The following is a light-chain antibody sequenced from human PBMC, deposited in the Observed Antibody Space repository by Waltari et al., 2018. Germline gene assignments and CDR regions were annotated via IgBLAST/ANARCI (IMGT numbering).Light chain of an antibody. CDR2: DTS. V-gene: IGKV3-11*01. CDR3: HQRRNWPGT. CDR1: QNIINF. Sequence: EIVLTQSPATLSLSPGDRATPSCRASQNIINFLAWYQQKPGQAPRLLIFDTSKRATGIPARFSGSGSGTDFTLTISSLEPEDFAVYYCHQRRNWPGTFGQGTKVEIK. J-gene: IGKJ1*01.